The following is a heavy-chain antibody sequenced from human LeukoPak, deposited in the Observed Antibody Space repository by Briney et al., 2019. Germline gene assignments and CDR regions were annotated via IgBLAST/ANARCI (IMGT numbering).Heavy chain of an antibody. CDR2: ISDSGGRT. CDR1: GITLNNYG. Sequence: PGGSLRLSCAVSGITLNNYGMSWVRQAPGKGLEWVADISDSGGRTNYADSVKGRFTISRDNPKNTLYLQMNSLRAEDTAVYFCAKRGVVIRVILVGFHKEANYFDSWGQGVLVTVSS. CDR3: AKRGVVIRVILVGFHKEANYFDS. J-gene: IGHJ4*02. D-gene: IGHD3-22*01. V-gene: IGHV3-23*01.